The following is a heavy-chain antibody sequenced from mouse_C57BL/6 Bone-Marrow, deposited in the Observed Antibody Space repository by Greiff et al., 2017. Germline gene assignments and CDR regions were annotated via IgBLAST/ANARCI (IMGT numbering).Heavy chain of an antibody. CDR2: IYPGNSDT. CDR3: TKEVYYGRHYFDY. CDR1: GYTFTSYW. D-gene: IGHD1-1*01. V-gene: IGHV1-5*01. Sequence: EVQLQQSGTVLARPGASVKMSCKTSGYTFTSYWMHWVKQRPGQGLEWIGAIYPGNSDTSYNQKFKGKAKLTAVTSASTAYMELSSLTNEDSAVYYCTKEVYYGRHYFDYWGQGTTLTVSS. J-gene: IGHJ2*01.